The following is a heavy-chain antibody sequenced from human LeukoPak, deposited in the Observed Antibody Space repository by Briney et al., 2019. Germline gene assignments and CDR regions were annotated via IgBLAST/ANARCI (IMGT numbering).Heavy chain of an antibody. CDR3: ATDGAGFDT. V-gene: IGHV3-11*01. J-gene: IGHJ5*02. CDR1: GFTFNDYY. CDR2: INIGGTNT. Sequence: GGSLRLSCAASGFTFNDYYMSWIRQAPGKGLEWLSYINIGGTNTHYADSVKGRFTISRDNAKKSLYLEMNNPRAEDTAVYYCATDGAGFDTWGQGVLVTVSS.